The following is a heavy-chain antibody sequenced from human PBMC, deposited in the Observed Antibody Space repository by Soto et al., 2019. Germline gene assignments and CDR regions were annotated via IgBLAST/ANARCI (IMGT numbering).Heavy chain of an antibody. D-gene: IGHD6-13*01. Sequence: LSLTCTVSGGSISSNHWTWIRQPPGKGLEWIGYVYNSGSTNYNPSLKSRVTISEDTSKSQFSLKVNSMTAADTAVYYCARYRREAVAGYTLDNWGQGILVTVSS. CDR1: GGSISSNH. J-gene: IGHJ4*02. V-gene: IGHV4-59*01. CDR2: VYNSGST. CDR3: ARYRREAVAGYTLDN.